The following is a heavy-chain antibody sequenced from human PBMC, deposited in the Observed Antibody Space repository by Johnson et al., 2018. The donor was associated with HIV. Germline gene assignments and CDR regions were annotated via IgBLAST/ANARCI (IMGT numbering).Heavy chain of an antibody. D-gene: IGHD6-13*01. CDR2: ISGSGGST. CDR3: AKDPIKRQLVRDDAFDI. CDR1: GFTVSSNY. J-gene: IGHJ3*02. V-gene: IGHV3-23*04. Sequence: VQLVESGGGLVQPGGSLRLSCAVSGFTVSSNYMSWVRQAPGKGLEWVSAISGSGGSTYYADSVKGRFTISRDNSKNTVYLQMNSLRAEDTAVYYCAKDPIKRQLVRDDAFDIWGQGTMVTVSS.